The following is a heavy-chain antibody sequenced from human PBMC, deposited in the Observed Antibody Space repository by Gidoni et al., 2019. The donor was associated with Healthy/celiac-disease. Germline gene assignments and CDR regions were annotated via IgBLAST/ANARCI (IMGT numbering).Heavy chain of an antibody. CDR1: GGSISSGGYY. CDR3: ARGRDYYDSSGYYPYAFDI. J-gene: IGHJ3*02. CDR2: IYYSGST. D-gene: IGHD3-22*01. V-gene: IGHV4-31*03. Sequence: QVQLQESGPGLVKPSQTLSLMCTVSGGSISSGGYYWSWIRQHPGKGLEWIGFIYYSGSTYDNPSLKSRVTISVDTSKNQFSLKLSSVTAADTAVYYCARGRDYYDSSGYYPYAFDIWGQGTVVTVSS.